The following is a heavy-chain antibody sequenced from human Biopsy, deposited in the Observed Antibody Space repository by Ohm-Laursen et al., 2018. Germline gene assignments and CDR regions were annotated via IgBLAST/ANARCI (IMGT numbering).Heavy chain of an antibody. V-gene: IGHV3-7*01. CDR2: INPDGSVK. J-gene: IGHJ4*02. CDR3: ARDER. CDR1: GFMFSASW. D-gene: IGHD5-24*01. Sequence: SLTLSCSASGFMFSASWMSWGRHAPGKGLEWVANINPDGSVKYFSDSVKGRFTISRDNAENSMYLQMSSLTVDDTAVYYCARDERWGQGTLVTVSS.